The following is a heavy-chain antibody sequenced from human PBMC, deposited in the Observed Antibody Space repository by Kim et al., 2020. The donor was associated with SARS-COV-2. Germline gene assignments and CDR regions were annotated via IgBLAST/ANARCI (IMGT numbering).Heavy chain of an antibody. V-gene: IGHV3-11*01. J-gene: IGHJ6*02. CDR2: ISSSGSTI. D-gene: IGHD2-15*01. CDR1: GFTFSDYY. CDR3: ARAPPYCSGGSCYGRYYYYGMDV. Sequence: GGSLRLSCAASGFTFSDYYMSWIRQAPGKGLEWVSYISSSGSTIYYADSVKGRFTISRDNAKNSLYLQMNSLRAEDTAVYYCARAPPYCSGGSCYGRYYYYGMDVWGQGTTVTVSS.